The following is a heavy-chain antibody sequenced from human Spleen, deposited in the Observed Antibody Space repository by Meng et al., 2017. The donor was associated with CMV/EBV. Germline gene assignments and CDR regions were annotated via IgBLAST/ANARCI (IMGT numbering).Heavy chain of an antibody. CDR1: GFTFSRYW. CDR3: ARTYNWNVG. J-gene: IGHJ4*02. D-gene: IGHD1-1*01. V-gene: IGHV3-74*01. Sequence: GESLKISCAASGFTFSRYWMHWVRQAPGKGLVWVSRINSDGSSTSYADSVKGRFTISRDNAKNTLYLQMNSLTAEDTAVYYWARTYNWNVGWGQGTLVTVSS. CDR2: INSDGSST.